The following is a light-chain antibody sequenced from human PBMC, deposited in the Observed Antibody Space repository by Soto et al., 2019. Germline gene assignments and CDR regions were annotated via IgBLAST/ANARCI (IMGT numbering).Light chain of an antibody. CDR2: DAS. V-gene: IGKV1-13*02. J-gene: IGKJ4*01. CDR1: QGIGIA. CDR3: LLFNTYPQA. Sequence: GDRVTITCRARQGIGIALAWYQQAPGKPPKLLIFDASTLENGVPSRFSGGGSGTDFTLTISSLQPEDFATYYCLLFNTYPQAFGGGTKVEIK.